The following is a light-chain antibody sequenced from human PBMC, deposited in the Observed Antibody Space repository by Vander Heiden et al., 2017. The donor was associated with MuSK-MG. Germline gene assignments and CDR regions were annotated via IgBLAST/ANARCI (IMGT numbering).Light chain of an antibody. CDR1: QSVYSD. Sequence: EMVMTQSPATLSVSPGDSATLSCGSSQSVYSDLAWYQQKPGQAPRLLIYGASTRATGIPARFSGSGSGTEFTLTISSVQSEDFAVYYCQQYKKWPPGTFGQGTKVEI. V-gene: IGKV3-15*01. CDR3: QQYKKWPPGT. J-gene: IGKJ1*01. CDR2: GAS.